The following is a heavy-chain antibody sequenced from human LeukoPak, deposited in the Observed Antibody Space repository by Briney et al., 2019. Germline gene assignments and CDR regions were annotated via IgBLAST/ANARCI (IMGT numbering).Heavy chain of an antibody. J-gene: IGHJ4*02. Sequence: PGGSLRLSCAASGFTFSSYAMSWVRQTPGKGLEWVSAISDRGGNTYYADSVKGRFTISRDNSKNTLYLQMNSLRAEDTAVYYCASEIIFGSFDYWGQGTLVTVSS. D-gene: IGHD3-3*01. V-gene: IGHV3-23*01. CDR3: ASEIIFGSFDY. CDR1: GFTFSSYA. CDR2: ISDRGGNT.